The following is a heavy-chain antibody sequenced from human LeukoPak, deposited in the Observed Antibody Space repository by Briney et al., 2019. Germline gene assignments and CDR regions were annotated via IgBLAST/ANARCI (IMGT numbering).Heavy chain of an antibody. CDR1: GYIFIGHY. D-gene: IGHD1-7*01. Sequence: ASVKVSCKASGYIFIGHYMHWVRQAPGQGLEWMGYINPSNGDTHYAQNFQGGVTLTRDTSISTAYMEVTSLRSNDTAVYFCARLTGTTRSWGQGTLVTVSS. CDR3: ARLTGTTRS. J-gene: IGHJ5*02. V-gene: IGHV1-2*02. CDR2: INPSNGDT.